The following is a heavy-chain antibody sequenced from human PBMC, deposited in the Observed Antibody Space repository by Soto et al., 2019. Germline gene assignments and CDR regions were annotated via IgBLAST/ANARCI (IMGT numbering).Heavy chain of an antibody. CDR3: ARVVNDYGDYESY. Sequence: QVQLVQSGAEVKKPGASVKVSCKASGYTFTSYDINWVRQATGQGLEWMGWMNPNSGNTGYAQKFQGRVXXTXNXXISTAYMELSSLRSEDTAVYYCARVVNDYGDYESYWGQGTLVTVSS. V-gene: IGHV1-8*01. CDR1: GYTFTSYD. D-gene: IGHD4-17*01. J-gene: IGHJ4*02. CDR2: MNPNSGNT.